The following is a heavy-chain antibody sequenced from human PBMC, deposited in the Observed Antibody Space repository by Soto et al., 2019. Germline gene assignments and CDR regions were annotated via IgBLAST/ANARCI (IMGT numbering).Heavy chain of an antibody. CDR2: IFSNGDT. V-gene: IGHV3-66*01. CDR1: GFTVSNNY. CDR3: VRAGTYNWV. Sequence: ELQLVASGGGLVQPGGSLRLSCAASGFTVSNNYVRWVRQAPGKGLEWVSLIFSNGDTRHADSVKGRFTISRDSSSNTLYLQMNSLRVEDTAVYYCVRAGTYNWVGGQGIHVTVSS. J-gene: IGHJ4*02. D-gene: IGHD1-1*01.